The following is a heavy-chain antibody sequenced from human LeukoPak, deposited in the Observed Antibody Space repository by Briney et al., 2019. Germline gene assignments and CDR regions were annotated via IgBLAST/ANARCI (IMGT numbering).Heavy chain of an antibody. CDR1: GFTFSTYN. D-gene: IGHD3-3*01. J-gene: IGHJ4*02. V-gene: IGHV3-48*04. CDR3: ARVVSGVTGGDY. CDR2: ITPTSTTI. Sequence: GGSLRLSCAASGFTFSTYNMIWVRQAPGKGLECISYITPTSTTIHYADSVKGRFAVSRDNANSLLYLQMNSLRVEDTAVYYCARVVSGVTGGDYWGQGTLVSVSS.